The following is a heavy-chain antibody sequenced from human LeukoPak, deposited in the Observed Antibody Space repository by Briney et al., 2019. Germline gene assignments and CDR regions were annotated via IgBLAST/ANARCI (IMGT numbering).Heavy chain of an antibody. CDR2: LYNAGTT. V-gene: IGHV3-53*01. D-gene: IGHD3-22*01. CDR3: ASLKGLFDYFDY. J-gene: IGHJ4*02. Sequence: KTGGSLRLSCVASGFIVSNNYMSWVRQAPGKGLEWISVLYNAGTTYYADSVKGWFTISRDNSKNTLYLQMYSLRAEDTAVYYCASLKGLFDYFDYWGQGILVTVYS. CDR1: GFIVSNNY.